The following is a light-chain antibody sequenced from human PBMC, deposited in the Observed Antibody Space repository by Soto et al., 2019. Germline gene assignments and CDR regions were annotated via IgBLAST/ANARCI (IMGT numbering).Light chain of an antibody. CDR1: QSISIW. CDR3: QHYNSYGT. CDR2: KAS. Sequence: DIQMTQSPSTLSASVGDRVTITCRASQSISIWLAWYQQKPGKAPNLLIYKASSLESGVPSRFSGSGSGTEFTLTISSLQPDDFATYYCQHYNSYGTFGQGTKVDIK. V-gene: IGKV1-5*03. J-gene: IGKJ1*01.